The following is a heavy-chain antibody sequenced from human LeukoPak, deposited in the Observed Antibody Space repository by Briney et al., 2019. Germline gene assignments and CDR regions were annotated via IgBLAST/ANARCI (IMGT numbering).Heavy chain of an antibody. CDR2: ISYDGSNK. CDR1: GFTFSSYG. V-gene: IGHV3-30*18. CDR3: AKVSSTYCGGDCYSGHFQH. J-gene: IGHJ1*01. Sequence: PGGSLRLSCAASGFTFSSYGMHWVRQAPGKGLEWVAVISYDGSNKYYADSVKGRFTISRDNSKNTLYLQMNSLRAEDTAVYYCAKVSSTYCGGDCYSGHFQHWGQGTLVTVSS. D-gene: IGHD2-21*02.